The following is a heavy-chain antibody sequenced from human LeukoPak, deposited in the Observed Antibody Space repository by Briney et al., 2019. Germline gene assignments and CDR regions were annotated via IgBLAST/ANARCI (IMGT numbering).Heavy chain of an antibody. CDR2: INPDSGGR. CDR3: ARDLRQMSDYFDY. J-gene: IGHJ4*02. CDR1: LYTFTGYY. V-gene: IGHV1-2*02. Sequence: ASVKVSCKASLYTFTGYYIHWVRQAPGQGLEWMGWINPDSGGRNYAQKFQGRLIMTRDTSISTAYMERGNLRSDDTAVYYCARDLRQMSDYFDYWGQGTLVAVSS. D-gene: IGHD3-16*01.